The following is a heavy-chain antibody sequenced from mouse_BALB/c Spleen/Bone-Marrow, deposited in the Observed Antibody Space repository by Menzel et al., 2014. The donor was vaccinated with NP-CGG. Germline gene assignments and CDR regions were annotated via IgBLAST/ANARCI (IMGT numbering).Heavy chain of an antibody. Sequence: DLVKPGASVKLSCKASGYTFTSYWINWIKQWPGQGLEWIGRIAPGSGNTYYNEMFKGKATLTVDTSSSTAYIQLSSLSSEDSPVYFCARSPMITESYAMDYWGQGTSVTVSS. J-gene: IGHJ4*01. CDR3: ARSPMITESYAMDY. V-gene: IGHV1S41*01. CDR2: IAPGSGNT. D-gene: IGHD2-4*01. CDR1: GYTFTSYW.